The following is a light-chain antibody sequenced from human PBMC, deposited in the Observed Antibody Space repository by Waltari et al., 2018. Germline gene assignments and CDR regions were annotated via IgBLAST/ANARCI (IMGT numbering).Light chain of an antibody. V-gene: IGLV2-14*01. CDR3: CSYVSNTYV. CDR1: SSDVGNYNY. Sequence: QSALTQPASVSGSPGQSITIPCTGTSSDVGNYNYVSWYQQHPGKVPKLIIYGVSNRPSGVSNRFSGSKSGNTASLTISGLQAEDEADYHCCSYVSNTYVFGTGTKVTVL. J-gene: IGLJ1*01. CDR2: GVS.